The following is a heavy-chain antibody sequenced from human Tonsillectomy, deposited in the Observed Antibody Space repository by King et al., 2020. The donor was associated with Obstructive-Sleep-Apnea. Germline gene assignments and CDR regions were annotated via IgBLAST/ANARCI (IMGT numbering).Heavy chain of an antibody. Sequence: VQLVESGGGLVQPGGSLRLSCAASGFTFSSYAMNWLRQAPGKGLEWVSVITTGGSTYYADSVKGRFTISRDNSKNTLYLQMNSLRAEDTAEYYCAKVSRDGGIVEVPTAKEYYYYYYDLDVWGQGTTVTVSS. CDR2: ITTGGST. CDR3: AKVSRDGGIVEVPTAKEYYYYYYDLDV. D-gene: IGHD2-2*01. CDR1: GFTFSSYA. J-gene: IGHJ6*02. V-gene: IGHV3-23*04.